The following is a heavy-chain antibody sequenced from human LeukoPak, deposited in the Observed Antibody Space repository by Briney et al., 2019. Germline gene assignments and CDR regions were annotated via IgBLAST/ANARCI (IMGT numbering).Heavy chain of an antibody. CDR1: GGSISSYY. Sequence: PSETLSLTCTVSGGSISSYYWSWIRQPPGKGLEWIGYIYYSGSTNYNPPLKSRVTISVDTSKNQFSLKLSSVTAADTAVYYCASGKSPSNDYWGQGTLVTVSS. CDR3: ASGKSPSNDY. V-gene: IGHV4-59*01. CDR2: IYYSGST. J-gene: IGHJ4*02.